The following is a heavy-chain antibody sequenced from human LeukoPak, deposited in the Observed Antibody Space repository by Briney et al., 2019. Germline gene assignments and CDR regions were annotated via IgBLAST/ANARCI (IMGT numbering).Heavy chain of an antibody. Sequence: GASVKVSCKASGYTFTSYDINWVRQASGQGLEWMGWISADNGDTNYAQKVQDRVTMTTDTSTSTAYMELRSLRSDDTAVYYCARGNNPPYFDDWGQGTLVTVSS. D-gene: IGHD1-14*01. CDR1: GYTFTSYD. V-gene: IGHV1-18*01. CDR2: ISADNGDT. J-gene: IGHJ4*02. CDR3: ARGNNPPYFDD.